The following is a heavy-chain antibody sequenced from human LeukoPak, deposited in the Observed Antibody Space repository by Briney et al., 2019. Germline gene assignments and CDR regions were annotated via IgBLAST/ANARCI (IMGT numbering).Heavy chain of an antibody. V-gene: IGHV3-30*02. Sequence: GGSLRLSCAASGFTFSSYSMNWVRQAPGKGLEWVTFIRYDGSNKYYADSVEGRFTISRDNSKNTLNLHMNSLRAEDTAVYYCAKDPTHYRVWDYYETIGLSYWGQGTLVTVSS. CDR3: AKDPTHYRVWDYYETIGLSY. CDR2: IRYDGSNK. J-gene: IGHJ4*02. D-gene: IGHD3-22*01. CDR1: GFTFSSYS.